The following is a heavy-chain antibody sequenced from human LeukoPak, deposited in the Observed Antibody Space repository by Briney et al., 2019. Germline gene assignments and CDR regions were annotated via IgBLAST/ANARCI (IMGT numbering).Heavy chain of an antibody. Sequence: PGGSLRLSCAASGFTFSSYAMSWVRQAPGKGLEWVSAISGSGGSTYYADSVKGRFTISRDNSKNTLYLQMNSLRAEDTAVYYCAKWRIAAAGPYYYDMDVWGQGTTVTVSS. D-gene: IGHD6-13*01. CDR2: ISGSGGST. CDR3: AKWRIAAAGPYYYDMDV. V-gene: IGHV3-23*01. J-gene: IGHJ6*02. CDR1: GFTFSSYA.